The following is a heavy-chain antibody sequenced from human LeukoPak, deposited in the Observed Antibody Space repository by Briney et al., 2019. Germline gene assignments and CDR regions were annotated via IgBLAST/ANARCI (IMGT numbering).Heavy chain of an antibody. CDR1: GFTFSSYE. CDR3: ARDVGTYDY. V-gene: IGHV3-48*03. J-gene: IGHJ4*02. CDR2: ISSSGSTI. D-gene: IGHD1-1*01. Sequence: GGSLRLSCVASGFTFSSYEMNWVRQAPGKGLEWVSYISSSGSTIYYADSVKGRFTISRDNAKNSLYLQMNSLRAEDTAVYYCARDVGTYDYWGQGTLVTVSS.